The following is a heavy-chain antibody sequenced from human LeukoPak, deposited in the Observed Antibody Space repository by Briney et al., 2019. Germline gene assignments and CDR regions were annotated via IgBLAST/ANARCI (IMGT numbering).Heavy chain of an antibody. J-gene: IGHJ4*02. Sequence: SETLSLTCTVSGGSISSYYWSWIRQPPGKGLEWIGYIYYSGSTNYNPSLKSRVTISVDTSKNQFSLKLSSVTAADTAVYYCARDPGGAAAGFDYWGQGTLVTVSS. D-gene: IGHD6-13*01. CDR1: GGSISSYY. V-gene: IGHV4-59*12. CDR2: IYYSGST. CDR3: ARDPGGAAAGFDY.